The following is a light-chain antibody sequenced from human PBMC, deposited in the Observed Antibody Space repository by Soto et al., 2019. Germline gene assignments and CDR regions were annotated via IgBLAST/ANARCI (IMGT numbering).Light chain of an antibody. CDR2: DVS. V-gene: IGKV1-5*01. CDR3: QQYDSYSPYT. Sequence: DIQMSQSPSTLSASVEDRVTITCRASQSISSWLAWYQQKPGKAPKLLIYDVSSLQTGVPSWFRGSGSRTELTLTISRLQPDDVATYYCQQYDSYSPYTFGQGTKLEI. CDR1: QSISSW. J-gene: IGKJ2*01.